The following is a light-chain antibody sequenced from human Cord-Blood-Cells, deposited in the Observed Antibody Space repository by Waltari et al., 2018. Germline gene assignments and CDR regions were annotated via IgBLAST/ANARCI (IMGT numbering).Light chain of an antibody. J-gene: IGKJ4*01. CDR2: GAS. V-gene: IGKV3-20*01. CDR3: QQYGSSPPKLT. CDR1: QSVCSSY. Sequence: EIVLTQSPGTLSLSPGEKATLSSRASQSVCSSYLAWDQKKPGQAPRPLIYGASSRATGIPDRFSGSGSGTDFTLTISRLEPEDFAVYYCQQYGSSPPKLTFGGGTKVEIK.